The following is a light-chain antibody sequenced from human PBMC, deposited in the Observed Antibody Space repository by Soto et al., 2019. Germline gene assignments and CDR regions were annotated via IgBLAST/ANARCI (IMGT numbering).Light chain of an antibody. CDR1: QSISSW. V-gene: IGKV1-5*03. J-gene: IGKJ1*01. Sequence: DIQMTQSPSTLSASVGDRVTITCRASQSISSWLAWYQQKPGKAPKLLIYKASSLESGVPSRFSGSGSGTEFTLTISSLQPDDFATYYCQQHQTYSTFGQGTKVDI. CDR3: QQHQTYST. CDR2: KAS.